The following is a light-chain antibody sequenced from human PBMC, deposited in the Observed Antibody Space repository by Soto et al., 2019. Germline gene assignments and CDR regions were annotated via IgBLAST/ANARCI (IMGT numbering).Light chain of an antibody. Sequence: EIVLTQSPAILSVSPGERATLSCRASQSVTSSYLAWYQQKPGQAPRLLIYGASSRATDIPDRFSGSGSGTDFTLTISRLEPEDFAVYYCQQYGSSVWTFGQGTKGDIK. CDR3: QQYGSSVWT. CDR2: GAS. CDR1: QSVTSSY. V-gene: IGKV3-20*01. J-gene: IGKJ1*01.